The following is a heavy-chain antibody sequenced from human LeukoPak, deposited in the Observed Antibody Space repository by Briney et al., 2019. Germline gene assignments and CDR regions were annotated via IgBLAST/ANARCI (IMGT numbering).Heavy chain of an antibody. Sequence: GGSLRLSCAASGLTFSSHWMRWVRQAPGKGLVWVSRIGSDGSSTGYADSVKGRFTISRDNAKNTLYLQMNSLRAEDTAVYYCATGYSSGWYPGGVDYWGQGTLVTVSS. CDR3: ATGYSSGWYPGGVDY. V-gene: IGHV3-74*01. D-gene: IGHD6-19*01. J-gene: IGHJ4*02. CDR2: IGSDGSST. CDR1: GLTFSSHW.